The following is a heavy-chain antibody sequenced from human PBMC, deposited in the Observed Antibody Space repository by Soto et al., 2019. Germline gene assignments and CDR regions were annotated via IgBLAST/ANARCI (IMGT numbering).Heavy chain of an antibody. CDR2: ISAYNGNT. J-gene: IGHJ5*02. CDR1: GYTFTSYG. V-gene: IGHV1-18*04. CDR3: ARDRRGWAVAGHNWFDP. D-gene: IGHD6-19*01. Sequence: ASVKVSCKASGYTFTSYGISWVRQAPGQGLEWMGWISAYNGNTNYAQKLQGRVTMTTDTSTSTAYMELRSLRSDDTAVYYCARDRRGWAVAGHNWFDPWGQGTLVTVSS.